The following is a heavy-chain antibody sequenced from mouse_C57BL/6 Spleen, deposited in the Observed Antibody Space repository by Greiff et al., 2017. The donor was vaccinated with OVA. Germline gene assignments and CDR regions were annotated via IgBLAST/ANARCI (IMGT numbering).Heavy chain of an antibody. D-gene: IGHD1-1*01. J-gene: IGHJ4*01. CDR3: ASENDGSSLYYAMDY. V-gene: IGHV1-72*01. CDR2: IDPNSGGT. Sequence: QVQLQQPGAELVKPGASVQLSCQASGYTFTSYWMHWVKQRPGRGLEWIGRIDPNSGGTKYNEKFKCKATLTVDQASSTAYMQLSSLTSEDSAVDYYASENDGSSLYYAMDYWGQGTSVTVSS. CDR1: GYTFTSYW.